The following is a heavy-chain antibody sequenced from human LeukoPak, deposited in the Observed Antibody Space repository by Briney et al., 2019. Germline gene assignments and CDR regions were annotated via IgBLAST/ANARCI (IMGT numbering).Heavy chain of an antibody. V-gene: IGHV4-34*01. CDR3: ARGRGSSSSVYHYYFDY. Sequence: SETLPLTCAVYGGSFSGYYWSWIRQPPGKGLEWIGEINHSGSTNYNPSLKSRVTISVDTSKNQFSLKLSSVTAADAAVYYCARGRGSSSSVYHYYFDYWGQGTLVTVSS. CDR1: GGSFSGYY. J-gene: IGHJ4*02. D-gene: IGHD6-6*01. CDR2: INHSGST.